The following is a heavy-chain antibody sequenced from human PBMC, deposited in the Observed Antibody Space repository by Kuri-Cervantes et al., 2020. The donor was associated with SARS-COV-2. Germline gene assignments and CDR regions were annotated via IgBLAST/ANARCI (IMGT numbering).Heavy chain of an antibody. V-gene: IGHV4-61*08. D-gene: IGHD5-18*01. CDR2: IYYSGST. J-gene: IGHJ6*03. Sequence: SETLSLTCTVSGGSISSGGYYWSWIRQPPGKGLEWIGYIYYSGSTNYNPSLKSRVTISVDTSKNQFSLKLSSVTAADTAVYYCARATAMAPYYYYYYYMDVWGKGTTVTVSS. CDR3: ARATAMAPYYYYYYYMDV. CDR1: GGSISSGGYY.